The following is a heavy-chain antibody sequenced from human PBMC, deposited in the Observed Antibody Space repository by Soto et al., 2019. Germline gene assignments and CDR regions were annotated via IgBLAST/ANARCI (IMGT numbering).Heavy chain of an antibody. V-gene: IGHV3-30*18. Sequence: GGSLRLSCAASGFTFSSYGMHWVRQAPGKGLEWVAVISYDGSNKYYADSVKGRFTISRDNSKNTLYLQMNSLRAEDTAVYYCAKNSLTGTTDYYYYGMDVWGQGTTVTVSS. CDR2: ISYDGSNK. J-gene: IGHJ6*02. CDR3: AKNSLTGTTDYYYYGMDV. CDR1: GFTFSSYG. D-gene: IGHD1-7*01.